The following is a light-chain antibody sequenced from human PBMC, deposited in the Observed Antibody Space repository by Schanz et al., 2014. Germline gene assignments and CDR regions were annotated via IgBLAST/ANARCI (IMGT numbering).Light chain of an antibody. V-gene: IGKV3D-20*02. J-gene: IGKJ4*01. Sequence: EIVLAQSPGTLSLSPGERATLSCRASQSVSSGYLAWYQQKPGQAPRLLISGASRRATGIPDRFSGSGSGTDFTLTISRLEPEDFAIYCCQQRSNWLTFGGGTKVESK. CDR2: GAS. CDR1: QSVSSGY. CDR3: QQRSNWLT.